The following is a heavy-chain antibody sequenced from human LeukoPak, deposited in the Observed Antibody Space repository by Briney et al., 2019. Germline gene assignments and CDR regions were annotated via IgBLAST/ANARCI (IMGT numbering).Heavy chain of an antibody. Sequence: PSETLSLTCAVSGYSIISGYYWGWIRQPPVKGLEWIGSIYHSGSTYYNPSLKSRVTISVDTSKNQFSLKLSSVTAADTAVYYCARHRKYRLPTHFDYWGQGTLVTVSS. V-gene: IGHV4-38-2*01. CDR1: GYSIISGYY. CDR2: IYHSGST. J-gene: IGHJ4*02. D-gene: IGHD2-2*01. CDR3: ARHRKYRLPTHFDY.